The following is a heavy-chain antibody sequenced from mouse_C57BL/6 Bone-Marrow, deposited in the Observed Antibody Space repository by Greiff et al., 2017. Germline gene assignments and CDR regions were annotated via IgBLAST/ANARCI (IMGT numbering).Heavy chain of an antibody. CDR2: IRNKANGYKT. V-gene: IGHV7-3*01. Sequence: EVKLMESGGGLVQPGGSLRLSCAASGFTFTDYYMSWVRQTPGQALEWFGFIRNKANGYKTEYSASVKGRFTISRDNSQSILYLQMNALRAEYSATYYCANSLTPLAFAYWGQGTLVTVSA. J-gene: IGHJ3*01. D-gene: IGHD1-1*01. CDR3: ANSLTPLAFAY. CDR1: GFTFTDYY.